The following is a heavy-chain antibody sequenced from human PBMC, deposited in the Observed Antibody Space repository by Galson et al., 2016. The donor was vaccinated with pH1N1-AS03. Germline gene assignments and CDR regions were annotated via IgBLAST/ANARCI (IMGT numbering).Heavy chain of an antibody. V-gene: IGHV3-23*01. CDR1: GFAVRANA. D-gene: IGHD1-26*01. Sequence: SLRLSCAASGFAVRANAMSWVRQAPGKGLEWVSAIDGGRENTHHADSVKGRFTISRDNSKNTLYLQMNSLRPEDTAVYYCAKDVLSWAFDYWGQGTLVTVSS. CDR2: IDGGRENT. CDR3: AKDVLSWAFDY. J-gene: IGHJ4*02.